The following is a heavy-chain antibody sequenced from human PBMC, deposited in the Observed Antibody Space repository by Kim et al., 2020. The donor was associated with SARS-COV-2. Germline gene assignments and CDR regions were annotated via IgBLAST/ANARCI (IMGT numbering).Heavy chain of an antibody. D-gene: IGHD3-22*01. Sequence: SETLSLTCTVSGGSISSGDYYWSCIRQPPGKGLEWIGYIYYSGSTYYNPSLKSRVTISVDTSKNQFSLKLSSVTAADTAVYYCASDPAYYYDSSGYYYGGYWGQGTLVTVSS. V-gene: IGHV4-30-4*01. J-gene: IGHJ4*02. CDR3: ASDPAYYYDSSGYYYGGY. CDR2: IYYSGST. CDR1: GGSISSGDYY.